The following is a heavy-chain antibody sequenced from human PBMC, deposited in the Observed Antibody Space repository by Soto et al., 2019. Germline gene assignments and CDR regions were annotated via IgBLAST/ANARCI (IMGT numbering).Heavy chain of an antibody. CDR1: GGSISSGGYY. J-gene: IGHJ5*02. CDR3: ARAGHSSSSEGANWFDP. Sequence: QVQLQESGPGLVKPSQTLPLTCTVSGGSISSGGYYWSWIRQPPGKGLEWIGYIYYSGSTYFNPSLKRRLTISVDTSKTQFSLQLSSVTAADTAVYYCARAGHSSSSEGANWFDPWGQGTLVTVSS. V-gene: IGHV4-31*03. D-gene: IGHD6-6*01. CDR2: IYYSGST.